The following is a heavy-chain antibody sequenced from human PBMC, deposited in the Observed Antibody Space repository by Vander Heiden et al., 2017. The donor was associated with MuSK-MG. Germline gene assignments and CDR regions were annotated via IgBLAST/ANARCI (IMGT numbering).Heavy chain of an antibody. CDR1: GFTLPTST. D-gene: IGHD3-10*01. CDR2: IIGSSGAT. J-gene: IGHJ4*02. V-gene: IGHV3-23*01. CDR3: AKDLKPDGFWEFDY. Sequence: EVQLLESGGGLVQPGASLRLSFPASGFTLPTSTVILVRQAPGKGLEWVSSIIGSSGATYYAGSVKGRFTISRDTSRNTLYLQMNSLRAEDTAVYYCAKDLKPDGFWEFDYWGQGTLVTVSS.